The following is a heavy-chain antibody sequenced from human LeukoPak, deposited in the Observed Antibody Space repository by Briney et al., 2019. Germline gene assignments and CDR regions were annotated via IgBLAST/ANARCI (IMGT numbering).Heavy chain of an antibody. Sequence: SVKVSCKASGGTFSSYAISWVRQAPGQGLEWMGGIIPIFGTANYAQKFQGRVTITADESTSTAYMELSSLRSEDTAVYYCAGRGNEYSSSSEDYWGQGTLVTVSS. J-gene: IGHJ4*02. CDR2: IIPIFGTA. CDR3: AGRGNEYSSSSEDY. V-gene: IGHV1-69*13. CDR1: GGTFSSYA. D-gene: IGHD6-6*01.